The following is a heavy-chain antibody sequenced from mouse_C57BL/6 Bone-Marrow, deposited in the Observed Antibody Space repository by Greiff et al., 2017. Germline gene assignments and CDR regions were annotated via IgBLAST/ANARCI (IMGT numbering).Heavy chain of an antibody. D-gene: IGHD1-1*01. CDR1: GFTFSSYG. CDR2: ISSGGSYT. V-gene: IGHV5-6*01. J-gene: IGHJ3*01. CDR3: ARHNTTVQFAY. Sequence: EVQGVESGGDLVKPGGSLKLSCAASGFTFSSYGMSWVRQTPDKMLEWVATISSGGSYTYYPDSVKGRFTISRDNAKNTLYLQMSSLKSEDTAMYYCARHNTTVQFAYWGQGTLVTVSA.